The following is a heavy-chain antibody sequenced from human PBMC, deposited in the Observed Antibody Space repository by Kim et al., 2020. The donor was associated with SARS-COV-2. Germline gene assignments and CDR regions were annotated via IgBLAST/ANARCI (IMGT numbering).Heavy chain of an antibody. CDR3: ARDHQWSSSWSDPFDY. J-gene: IGHJ4*02. CDR2: IWYDGSNK. CDR1: GFTFSSYG. Sequence: GGSLRLSCAASGFTFSSYGMHWVRQAPGKGLEWVAVIWYDGSNKYYADSVKGRFTISRDNSKNTLYLQMNSLRAEDTAVYYCARDHQWSSSWSDPFDYWGQGTLVTVSS. V-gene: IGHV3-33*01. D-gene: IGHD6-13*01.